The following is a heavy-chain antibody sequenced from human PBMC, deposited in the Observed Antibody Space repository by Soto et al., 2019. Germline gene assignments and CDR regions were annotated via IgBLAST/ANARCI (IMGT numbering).Heavy chain of an antibody. V-gene: IGHV1-18*01. Sequence: QVQLVQSGAELKKPGASVKVSCKPSGYTFNSYGITWVRQAPGQGLEWMGWISAYNSNTVYAQRLQGRVTMTTDTSTSTAYMELRSLRYDDTAVYYCARGAPHDYWCQGTLVTVSS. CDR3: ARGAPHDY. CDR1: GYTFNSYG. CDR2: ISAYNSNT. J-gene: IGHJ4*02.